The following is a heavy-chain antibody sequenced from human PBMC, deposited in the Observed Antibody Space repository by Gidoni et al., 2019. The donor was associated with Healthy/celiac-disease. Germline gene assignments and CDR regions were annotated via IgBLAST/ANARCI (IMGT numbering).Heavy chain of an antibody. CDR1: GVTFRSYA. D-gene: IGHD2-2*01. V-gene: IGHV3-23*04. J-gene: IGHJ5*02. Sequence: EVQLVESGGGLVQTGGSLRLSCAASGVTFRSYAMSWVRQAPGKGLEWVSAIGGSGGSTYYADSVKGRFTISRDNSKNTLYLQMNSLRAEDTAVYYCAKDSLHQLPHNWFDPWGQGTLVTVSS. CDR2: IGGSGGST. CDR3: AKDSLHQLPHNWFDP.